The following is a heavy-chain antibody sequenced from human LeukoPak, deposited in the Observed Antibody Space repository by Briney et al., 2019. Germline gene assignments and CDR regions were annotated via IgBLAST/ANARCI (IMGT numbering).Heavy chain of an antibody. D-gene: IGHD3-9*01. Sequence: GGSLRLSCAASGFTFSNYWMHWVRQAPGKGLVWVSRINSDGRSTNYADSVKGRFTISRDNAKNTLYLQMNSLRAEDTAVYYCARGADSGYSSDNWGQGTLVSVSS. CDR1: GFTFSNYW. CDR2: INSDGRST. J-gene: IGHJ4*02. CDR3: ARGADSGYSSDN. V-gene: IGHV3-74*01.